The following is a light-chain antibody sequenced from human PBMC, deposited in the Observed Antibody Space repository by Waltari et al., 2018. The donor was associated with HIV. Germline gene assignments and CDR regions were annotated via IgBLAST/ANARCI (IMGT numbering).Light chain of an antibody. J-gene: IGLJ2*01. CDR2: DVT. CDR1: SSDVGGYNY. Sequence: QSALTQPPSASGSPGQSVTISCTGTSSDVGGYNYVSWYQQRPGRAPKLMIYDVTKRPSRVPGLFACSTSSNTSSLTVAGLQAEDDADYFCSSYSCSNTLVFGGGTRLTVL. V-gene: IGLV2-8*01. CDR3: SSYSCSNTLV.